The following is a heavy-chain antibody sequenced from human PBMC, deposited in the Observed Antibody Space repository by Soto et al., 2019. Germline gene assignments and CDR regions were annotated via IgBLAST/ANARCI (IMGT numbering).Heavy chain of an antibody. Sequence: SVKVSCKASGGAFSSYAISWVRQAPGQGLEWMGGIIPIFGTANYAQKFQGRVTITADESTSTAYMELSSLRSEDTAVYYCASEYILTGTIDYWGQGNLVTVSS. D-gene: IGHD3-9*01. CDR1: GGAFSSYA. CDR3: ASEYILTGTIDY. CDR2: IIPIFGTA. J-gene: IGHJ4*02. V-gene: IGHV1-69*13.